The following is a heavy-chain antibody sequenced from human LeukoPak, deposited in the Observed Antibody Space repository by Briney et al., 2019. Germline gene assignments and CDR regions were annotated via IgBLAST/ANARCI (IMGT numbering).Heavy chain of an antibody. CDR3: AQLITGTTEWFDP. D-gene: IGHD1-7*01. V-gene: IGHV1-69*05. CDR1: GGTFSSYA. CDR2: IIPIFGTA. J-gene: IGHJ5*02. Sequence: SVKVSCKASGGTFSSYAISWVRQAPGQGLEWMGGIIPIFGTANYAQKFQGRVTITTDESTSTAYMELSSLRSEDTAVYYCAQLITGTTEWFDPWGQGTLVTVSS.